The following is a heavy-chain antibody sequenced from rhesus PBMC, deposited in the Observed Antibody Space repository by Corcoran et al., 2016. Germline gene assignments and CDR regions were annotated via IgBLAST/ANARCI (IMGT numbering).Heavy chain of an antibody. Sequence: QVQLQESGPGLVQPSETLSLTCAVSGYSIRLHYLSWILKPPGKGMEWIGYINGKIGSTYTNPSHKTRVTSATDTSKNQVALKLSYVTAADTAVYYCAGGYSGYTFKCDYWGQGALVTVSP. CDR3: AGGYSGYTFKCDY. CDR1: GYSIRLHY. D-gene: IGHD5-42*01. CDR2: INGKIGST. J-gene: IGHJ4*01. V-gene: IGHV4-165*01.